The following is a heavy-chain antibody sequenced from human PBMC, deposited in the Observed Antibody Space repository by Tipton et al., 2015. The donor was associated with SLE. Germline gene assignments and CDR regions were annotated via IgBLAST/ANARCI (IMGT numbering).Heavy chain of an antibody. J-gene: IGHJ3*02. CDR1: SGSFSGYH. Sequence: TLSLTCAIYSGSFSGYHWSWIRQSPGKGLEWIGEINYSGSTNYNPSLKSRVTISIGTSKNQLSLILSSVTAADTAVYYCARGVAHFYDSGSFDIWGQGTLVTVS. V-gene: IGHV4-34*01. D-gene: IGHD2/OR15-2a*01. CDR3: ARGVAHFYDSGSFDI. CDR2: INYSGST.